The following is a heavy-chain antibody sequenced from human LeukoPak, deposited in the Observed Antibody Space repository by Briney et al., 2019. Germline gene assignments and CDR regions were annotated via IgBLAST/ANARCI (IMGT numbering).Heavy chain of an antibody. J-gene: IGHJ5*02. CDR1: GFTVSSNY. CDR3: AKDFLYSSSLNWFDP. V-gene: IGHV3-53*01. Sequence: GGSLRLSCASSGFTVSSNYMSWVREAPGKGLEWVSVIYSGGSTYYADSVKGRFTISRDNSKNTLYLQMNSLRAEDRAVYYCAKDFLYSSSLNWFDPWGQGTLVTVSS. D-gene: IGHD6-13*01. CDR2: IYSGGST.